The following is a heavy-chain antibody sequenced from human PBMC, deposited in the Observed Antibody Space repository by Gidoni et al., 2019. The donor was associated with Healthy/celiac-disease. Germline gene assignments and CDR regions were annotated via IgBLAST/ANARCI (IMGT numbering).Heavy chain of an antibody. CDR2: ISSSSSTI. CDR3: GVWNYVY. D-gene: IGHD1-7*01. Sequence: EVQLVESGGGLVQPGVSLRLSCAASGFTFSSYSMNWVRQAPGKGLEWVSYISSSSSTIYYADCVKGRFTISRDNAKNSLYLKINSLIAEDTAVYYCGVWNYVYWGQGTLVTVPS. CDR1: GFTFSSYS. V-gene: IGHV3-48*01. J-gene: IGHJ4*02.